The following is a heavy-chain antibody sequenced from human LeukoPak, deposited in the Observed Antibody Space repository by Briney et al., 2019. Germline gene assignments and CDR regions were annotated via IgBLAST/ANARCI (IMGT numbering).Heavy chain of an antibody. V-gene: IGHV1-8*03. D-gene: IGHD2-15*01. J-gene: IGHJ4*02. Sequence: ASVKVSCKASGYTFTTLDINWVRQATGQRLEWMGWINPNSGNTGYAQKFQGRVTITRDSSISTAYMELSNLRSEDTAVYYCARVDGSPDYWGQGTLVTVSS. CDR2: INPNSGNT. CDR3: ARVDGSPDY. CDR1: GYTFTTLD.